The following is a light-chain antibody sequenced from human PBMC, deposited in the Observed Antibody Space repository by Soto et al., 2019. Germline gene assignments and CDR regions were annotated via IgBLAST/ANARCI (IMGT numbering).Light chain of an antibody. J-gene: IGLJ2*01. CDR3: LLSYNAARV. CDR1: TGAVTSNHH. V-gene: IGLV7-46*01. Sequence: QAVVTQEPSLTVSPGGTVTLTCGSSTGAVTSNHHPYWFQQKAGLAPRTLIYDTSNKHSWTPARFSGSLLGDKAALTLSGAQPEDEAQYYCLLSYNAARVFGGGTKVTVL. CDR2: DTS.